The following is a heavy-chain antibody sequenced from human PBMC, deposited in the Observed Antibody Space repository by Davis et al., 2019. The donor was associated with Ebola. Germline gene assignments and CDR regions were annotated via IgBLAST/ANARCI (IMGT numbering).Heavy chain of an antibody. V-gene: IGHV3-48*02. J-gene: IGHJ6*02. CDR1: GFTFSSYS. CDR2: ISSSSSTI. Sequence: GESLKISCAASGFTFSSYSMNWVRQAPGKGLEWVSYISSSSSTIYYADSVKGRFTISRDNAKNSLYLQMNSLRDEDTAVYYCARDRDFWSGPYIAYHQNYGMDVWGQGTTVTVSS. CDR3: ARDRDFWSGPYIAYHQNYGMDV. D-gene: IGHD3-3*01.